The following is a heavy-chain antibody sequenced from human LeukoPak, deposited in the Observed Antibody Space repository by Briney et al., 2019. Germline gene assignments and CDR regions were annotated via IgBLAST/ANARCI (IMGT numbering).Heavy chain of an antibody. J-gene: IGHJ4*02. V-gene: IGHV3-7*04. CDR1: LHHLRCAR. D-gene: IGHD6-13*01. CDR3: ARDDILCGSSCSYS. CDR2: IKTDGSEE. Sequence: GGALRLSCGAHLHHLRCARIRSVRQAPGKGLEWVANIKTDGSEEYYVDSVNGRFTISRDNDKNSLYLQMNSLRAEDTAVYYCARDDILCGSSCSYSWGQGTMVTVSS.